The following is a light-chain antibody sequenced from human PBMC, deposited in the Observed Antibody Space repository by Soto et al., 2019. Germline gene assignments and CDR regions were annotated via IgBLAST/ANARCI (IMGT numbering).Light chain of an antibody. CDR2: EVT. CDR3: GSYTSTYVRI. Sequence: LTQPASVSGSPGQSITISCTGTSSDVGRYNYVSWYQQYPGRAPKLIIYEVTNWPSGVSDRFSGSKSGNVASLTISGLQAADEADYYCGSYTSTYVRIFGTGTKVTVL. CDR1: SSDVGRYNY. V-gene: IGLV2-14*01. J-gene: IGLJ1*01.